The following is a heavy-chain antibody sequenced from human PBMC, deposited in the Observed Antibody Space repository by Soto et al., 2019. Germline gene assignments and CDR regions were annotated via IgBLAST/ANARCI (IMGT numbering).Heavy chain of an antibody. CDR1: GFTFSSYG. Sequence: GGSLRLSCAASGFTFSSYGMHWVRQAPGKGLEWVAVIWYDGSNKYYADSVKGRFTISRDNSKNTLYLQMNSLRAEDKAVYYCARPTIAAAGPPDYWGQGTLVTVSS. CDR3: ARPTIAAAGPPDY. CDR2: IWYDGSNK. V-gene: IGHV3-33*01. D-gene: IGHD6-13*01. J-gene: IGHJ4*02.